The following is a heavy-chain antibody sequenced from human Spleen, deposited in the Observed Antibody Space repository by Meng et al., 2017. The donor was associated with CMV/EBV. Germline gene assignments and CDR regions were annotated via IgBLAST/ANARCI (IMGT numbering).Heavy chain of an antibody. CDR1: GFTFSSYA. V-gene: IGHV3-23*01. Sequence: GGSLRLSCAASGFTFSSYAMSWVRQAPGKGLEWVSAISGSGGSTYYADSVRGRFTTSRDNSKNTLYLQMNSLRAEDTAVYYCAKDIGIVPAANDYWGQGTLVTVSS. CDR2: ISGSGGST. J-gene: IGHJ4*02. D-gene: IGHD2-2*01. CDR3: AKDIGIVPAANDY.